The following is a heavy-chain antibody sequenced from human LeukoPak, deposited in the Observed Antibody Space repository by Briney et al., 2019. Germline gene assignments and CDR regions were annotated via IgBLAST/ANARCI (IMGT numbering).Heavy chain of an antibody. Sequence: SETLSLTCTVSGGSISSYYWSWIRQPPGKGLEWIGHIYYSGSTNYNPSLKSRVTISVDTSKNQFSLKLSSVTAADTAVYYCARHGRRWFGELLWGQGTVVTVSS. V-gene: IGHV4-59*08. D-gene: IGHD3-10*01. CDR3: ARHGRRWFGELL. CDR1: GGSISSYY. J-gene: IGHJ4*02. CDR2: IYYSGST.